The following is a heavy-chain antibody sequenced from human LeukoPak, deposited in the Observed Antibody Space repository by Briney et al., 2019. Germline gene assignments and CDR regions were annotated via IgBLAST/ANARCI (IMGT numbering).Heavy chain of an antibody. V-gene: IGHV3-64D*09. D-gene: IGHD1-26*01. CDR1: GISFSNYA. J-gene: IGHJ4*02. CDR2: ISSNGGNK. Sequence: GGSLRLSCAASGISFSNYAMHWVRQAPGKGLQYVSAISSNGGNKYYADSVKGRFTISRDNSKNTLYLQMSSLRAEDTAVYYCVQGHQYSGVGPFDYWGQGTLVTVSS. CDR3: VQGHQYSGVGPFDY.